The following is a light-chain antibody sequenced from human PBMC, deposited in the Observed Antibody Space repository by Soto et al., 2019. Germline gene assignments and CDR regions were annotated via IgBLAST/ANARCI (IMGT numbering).Light chain of an antibody. CDR2: TNN. CDR3: ATWDASLSGGV. V-gene: IGLV1-47*02. Sequence: QPVLTQPPSASGAPGQRVTISCSGSSPNIGTNYVNWYQQLPGTAPRLLIHTNNQRPSGVPDRFSGSKSGTSASLAISGLRSEDEADYYCATWDASLSGGVFGGGTKLTVL. J-gene: IGLJ3*02. CDR1: SPNIGTNY.